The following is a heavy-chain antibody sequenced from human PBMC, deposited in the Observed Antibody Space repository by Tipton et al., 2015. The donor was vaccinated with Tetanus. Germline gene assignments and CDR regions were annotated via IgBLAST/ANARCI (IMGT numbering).Heavy chain of an antibody. Sequence: QVQLVQSGAEVKKPGASVKVSCKASGYTFTGYYMHWVRQAPGQGLEWMGWINTNSGGTNYAQKFQGRVTMTRDTSISTVYMELSRLRSDDTAVYYCARDLRKAAAKWELIDYWGQGTLVTVSS. CDR3: ARDLRKAAAKWELIDY. CDR2: INTNSGGT. J-gene: IGHJ4*02. D-gene: IGHD1-26*01. CDR1: GYTFTGYY. V-gene: IGHV1-2*02.